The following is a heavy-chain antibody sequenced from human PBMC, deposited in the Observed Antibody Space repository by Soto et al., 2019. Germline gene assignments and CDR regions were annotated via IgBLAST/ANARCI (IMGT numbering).Heavy chain of an antibody. CDR3: VKDRGYGDYTRFGNFDY. J-gene: IGHJ4*02. D-gene: IGHD4-17*01. CDR2: ISGRAGST. CDR1: EFSFSSYT. V-gene: IGHV3-23*01. Sequence: GGSLRLSCAASEFSFSSYTMSWVRQAPGKGLEWVSAISGRAGSTYYPDSVKGRFIISRDNSNNTLYLQMNSLRAEDTAIYYCVKDRGYGDYTRFGNFDYWGQGTLVTVSS.